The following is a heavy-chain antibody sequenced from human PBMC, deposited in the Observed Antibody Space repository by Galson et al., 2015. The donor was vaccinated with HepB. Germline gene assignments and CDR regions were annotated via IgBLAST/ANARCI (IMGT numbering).Heavy chain of an antibody. CDR3: ARDQEMVPSPYYYMDV. CDR1: GGAISSGSYY. Sequence: QVQLQESGPGLVKPSETLSLTCTVSGGAISSGSYYWSWIRQPAGKGLEWIGRINTGGSTHSNPSLKSRVTMSVDTSMNQFSLKLSSVTAADTAVYYCARDQEMVPSPYYYMDVWGKGTTVTVSS. D-gene: IGHD2-2*01. V-gene: IGHV4-61*02. CDR2: INTGGST. J-gene: IGHJ6*03.